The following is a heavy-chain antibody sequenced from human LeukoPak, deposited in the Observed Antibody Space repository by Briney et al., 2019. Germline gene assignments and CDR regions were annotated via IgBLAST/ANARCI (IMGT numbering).Heavy chain of an antibody. CDR2: MYTSGSP. J-gene: IGHJ4*02. V-gene: IGHV4-4*07. CDR3: ARAVWGGIVGVDSYYFDY. CDR1: GGSISSYY. Sequence: SETLSLTCTVSGGSISSYYWFWIRQPAGKGLEWIGRMYTSGSPNYNPSLKSRVTMSVDTSNKQFSLKLSSVTAADTAVYYCARAVWGGIVGVDSYYFDYWGQGTLVIVSS. D-gene: IGHD1-26*01.